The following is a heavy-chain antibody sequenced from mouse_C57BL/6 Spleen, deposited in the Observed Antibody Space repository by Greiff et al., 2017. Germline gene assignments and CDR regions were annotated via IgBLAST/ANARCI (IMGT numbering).Heavy chain of an antibody. V-gene: IGHV1-80*01. Sequence: QVQLQQSGAELVKPGASVKISCKASGYAFSSYWMNWVKQRPGKGLEWIGQIYPGDGDTNYNGTFKGKATLTADKSSSTAYMQLSSLTSEDSAVYFCARSRDYGSSYPGFAYWGQGTLGTVAA. J-gene: IGHJ3*01. CDR3: ARSRDYGSSYPGFAY. CDR2: IYPGDGDT. D-gene: IGHD1-1*01. CDR1: GYAFSSYW.